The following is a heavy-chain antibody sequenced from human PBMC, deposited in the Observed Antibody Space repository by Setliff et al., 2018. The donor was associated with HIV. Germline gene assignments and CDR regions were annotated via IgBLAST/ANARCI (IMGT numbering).Heavy chain of an antibody. Sequence: PETLSLTCTVSGYSISSRYYWGWIRQSPGKGLEWIGSIYHSGSTQYNPSLKSRVTISVDTPKNQFSLKLSSVTAADTAVYYCASSPAWRSDYGLHTFDYWGQGTLVTVSS. CDR1: GYSISSRYY. CDR3: ASSPAWRSDYGLHTFDY. J-gene: IGHJ4*02. CDR2: IYHSGST. D-gene: IGHD4-17*01. V-gene: IGHV4-38-2*02.